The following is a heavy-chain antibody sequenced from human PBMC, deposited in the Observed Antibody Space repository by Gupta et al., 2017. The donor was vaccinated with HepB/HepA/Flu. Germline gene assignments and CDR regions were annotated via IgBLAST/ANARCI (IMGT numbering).Heavy chain of an antibody. CDR1: GFTLSDYW. CDR3: VRQGDITSSLAYLYHMDV. CDR2: INSDGTST. J-gene: IGHJ6*03. D-gene: IGHD3-16*01. Sequence: EVQLVQSGGGLVQPGGSLRLSCAASGFTLSDYWMHWVRQAPGKGLVWVSQINSDGTSTSSAESVKGRFTISRDNAKSTLYLQMNSLRAEDTAVYYCVRQGDITSSLAYLYHMDVWGKGTTVTVSS. V-gene: IGHV3-74*01.